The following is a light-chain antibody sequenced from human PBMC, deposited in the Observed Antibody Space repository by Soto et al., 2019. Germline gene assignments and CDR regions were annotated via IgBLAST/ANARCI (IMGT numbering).Light chain of an antibody. CDR3: QQYNSYPWT. CDR2: KAY. J-gene: IGKJ1*01. Sequence: DIQMTQSPSTLSASVGDRVTITCRASQSISSWLAWYQQKPGKAPKLLIYKAYSLESGVPSRFSGSGSGTEFTLTISSLPPDDFATYYCQQYNSYPWTFGQGTKVEIK. V-gene: IGKV1-5*03. CDR1: QSISSW.